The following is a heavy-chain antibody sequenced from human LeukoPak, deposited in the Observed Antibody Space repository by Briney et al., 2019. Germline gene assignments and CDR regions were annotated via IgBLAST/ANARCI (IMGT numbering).Heavy chain of an antibody. CDR2: ISGSGGST. J-gene: IGHJ4*02. D-gene: IGHD2-2*01. Sequence: GGSLRLSCAASGFTFSSYSMSWVRQAPGKGLEWVSAISGSGGSTYYADSVKGRFTISRDNSKNTLYLQMNSLRAEDTAVYYCATVFSSSNEFFDYWGQGALVTVSS. CDR1: GFTFSSYS. V-gene: IGHV3-23*01. CDR3: ATVFSSSNEFFDY.